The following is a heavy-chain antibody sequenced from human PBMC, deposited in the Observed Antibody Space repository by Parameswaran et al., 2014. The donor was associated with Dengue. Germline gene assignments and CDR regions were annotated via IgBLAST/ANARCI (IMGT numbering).Heavy chain of an antibody. CDR2: MYYSGNT. CDR1: DDSISSYY. CDR3: ARVLTMKQGVIRWFDP. Sequence: ASETLSLTCSVSDDSISSYYWTWIRQPPGKGLEWIGYMYYSGNTKYNPSLKSRVNIAVDTSKNQFSLKLSSVTAADTAVYYCARVLTMKQGVIRWFDPWGQGTLVTVSS. D-gene: IGHD3-10*01. V-gene: IGHV4-59*01. J-gene: IGHJ5*02.